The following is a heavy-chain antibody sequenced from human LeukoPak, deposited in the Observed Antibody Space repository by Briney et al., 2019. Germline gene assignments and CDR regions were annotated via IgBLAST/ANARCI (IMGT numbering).Heavy chain of an antibody. Sequence: VPSLILSCAATGVTVSSDWMHWVRQAPGKGLVWVSRINSDGSSTSYADSVKGRFTISRDNAKNTLYLQMNSLRAEDTAVYYCARGLLWFGELFDYWGQGTLVTVSS. CDR3: ARGLLWFGELFDY. CDR1: GVTVSSDW. D-gene: IGHD3-10*01. CDR2: INSDGSST. J-gene: IGHJ4*02. V-gene: IGHV3-74*01.